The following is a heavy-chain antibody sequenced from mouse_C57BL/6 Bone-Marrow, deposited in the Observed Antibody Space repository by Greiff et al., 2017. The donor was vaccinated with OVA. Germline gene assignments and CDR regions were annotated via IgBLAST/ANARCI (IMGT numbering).Heavy chain of an antibody. V-gene: IGHV1-55*01. CDR1: GYTFTSYW. Sequence: QVQLQQPGAELVKPGASVKMSCKASGYTFTSYWITWVKQRPGQGLEWIGDIYPGSGSTNYNEKFKSKATLTVDTSSKTAFIQLSILTSEDSAVYYCARSYGYSAWFAYWGQGTLVTVSA. D-gene: IGHD2-2*01. CDR3: ARSYGYSAWFAY. J-gene: IGHJ3*01. CDR2: IYPGSGST.